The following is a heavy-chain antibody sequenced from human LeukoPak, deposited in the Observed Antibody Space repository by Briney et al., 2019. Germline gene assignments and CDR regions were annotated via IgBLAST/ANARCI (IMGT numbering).Heavy chain of an antibody. D-gene: IGHD1-26*01. CDR2: INQDGSEK. Sequence: GGSLRLSCEASGFTFSTCWMSWVRQAPGKGLEWVANINQDGSEKYYVDSVKGRFTISRDNAKNSLYLQMNSLRAEDTALYYCARASGSYYYYYYMDVWGKGTTVTVSS. CDR3: ARASGSYYYYYYMDV. J-gene: IGHJ6*03. V-gene: IGHV3-7*03. CDR1: GFTFSTCW.